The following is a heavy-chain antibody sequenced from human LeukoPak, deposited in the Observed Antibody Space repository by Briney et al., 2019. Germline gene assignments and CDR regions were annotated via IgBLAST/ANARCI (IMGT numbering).Heavy chain of an antibody. D-gene: IGHD6-19*01. J-gene: IGHJ4*02. CDR1: GYSISSGYY. CDR2: MYHSGNT. Sequence: SETMSLTFAVSGYSISSGYYRGWIRQPPGKGLEWIGSMYHSGNTNYNPSLKSRVTISIDTSKNQFSVKLSSVTAADTAVYYCAREIAVTGTGGFDYWGQGTLVTVSS. CDR3: AREIAVTGTGGFDY. V-gene: IGHV4-38-2*02.